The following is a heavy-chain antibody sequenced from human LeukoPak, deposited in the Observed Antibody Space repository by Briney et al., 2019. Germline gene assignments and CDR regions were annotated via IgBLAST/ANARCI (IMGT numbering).Heavy chain of an antibody. CDR3: ARSGSYYRTFDY. V-gene: IGHV3-48*02. CDR1: GFTFNNYN. CDR2: IGSTTSTI. J-gene: IGHJ4*02. Sequence: GGSLRLSCATSGFTFNNYNMNWVRQAPGKGLEWVAYIGSTTSTIYYAGSVKGRFTISRDNAKNSLYLQMNSLRDKDTAVYFCARSGSYYRTFDYWGQGGLVTVSS. D-gene: IGHD1-26*01.